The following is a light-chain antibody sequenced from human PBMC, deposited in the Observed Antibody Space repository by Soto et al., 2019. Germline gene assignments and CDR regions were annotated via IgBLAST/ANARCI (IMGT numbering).Light chain of an antibody. CDR3: LRYGDSPPAYT. J-gene: IGKJ2*01. V-gene: IGKV3-20*01. CDR2: GAS. Sequence: EIVLTQSPGTVSLSPGERATLSCRASQSVSSRNLAWYRQKPGQAPSLLIFGASNRATGIPDRFSGSGSGTDFPLTNSRLEPEDCAVYYCLRYGDSPPAYTFGQGTKLEIK. CDR1: QSVSSRN.